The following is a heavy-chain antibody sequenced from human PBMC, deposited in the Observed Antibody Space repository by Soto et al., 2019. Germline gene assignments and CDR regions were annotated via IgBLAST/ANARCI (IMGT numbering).Heavy chain of an antibody. J-gene: IGHJ3*02. Sequence: SSETLSLTCTVSGGSISSYYWSWIRQPPGKGLEWIGYIYYSGSTNYNPSLKSRVTISVDTSKNQFSLKLSSVTAADTAVYYCARDIPYYYDSSGYYYAAFDIWGQGTMVTVSS. CDR3: ARDIPYYYDSSGYYYAAFDI. V-gene: IGHV4-59*01. D-gene: IGHD3-22*01. CDR1: GGSISSYY. CDR2: IYYSGST.